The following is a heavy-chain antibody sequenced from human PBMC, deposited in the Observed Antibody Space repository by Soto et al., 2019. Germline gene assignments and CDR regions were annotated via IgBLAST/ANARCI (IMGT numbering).Heavy chain of an antibody. CDR1: GFTFTSSA. D-gene: IGHD5-12*01. CDR3: AAGPKWLRWSYFDY. CDR2: IVVGSGNT. Sequence: ASVKVSCKASGFTFTSSAMQWVRQARGQRLEWIGWIVVGSGNTNYAQKFQERVTITRDMSTSTAYMELSSLRSEDTAVYYCAAGPKWLRWSYFDYWGQGTLVTVSS. J-gene: IGHJ4*02. V-gene: IGHV1-58*02.